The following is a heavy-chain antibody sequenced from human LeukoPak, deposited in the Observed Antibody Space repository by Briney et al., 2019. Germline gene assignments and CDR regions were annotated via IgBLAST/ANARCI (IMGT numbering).Heavy chain of an antibody. CDR3: ARAFRVVPAAIFY. D-gene: IGHD2-2*01. CDR1: GFAFSSYW. Sequence: PGGSLRLSCAASGFAFSSYWMSWVRQAPGKGLEWVANIKQDGSEKYYVDSVKGRFTISRDNAKNSLYLQMNSLRAEDTAVYYCARAFRVVPAAIFYWGQGTLVTVSS. V-gene: IGHV3-7*01. CDR2: IKQDGSEK. J-gene: IGHJ4*02.